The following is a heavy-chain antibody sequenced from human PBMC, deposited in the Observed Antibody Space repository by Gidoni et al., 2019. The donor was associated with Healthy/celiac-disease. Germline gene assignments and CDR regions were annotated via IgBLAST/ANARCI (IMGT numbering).Heavy chain of an antibody. Sequence: QLQLQESGPGLVKPSETLSLTCTVSGGSISRSSYYWGWIRQPPGKGLEWIGSIYYSGSTYYNPSLKSRVTISVDTSKNQFSLKLSSVTAADTAVYYCAAPEGGNAQGPGTDYWGQGTLVTVSS. J-gene: IGHJ4*02. CDR1: GGSISRSSYY. CDR2: IYYSGST. V-gene: IGHV4-39*01. D-gene: IGHD2-15*01. CDR3: AAPEGGNAQGPGTDY.